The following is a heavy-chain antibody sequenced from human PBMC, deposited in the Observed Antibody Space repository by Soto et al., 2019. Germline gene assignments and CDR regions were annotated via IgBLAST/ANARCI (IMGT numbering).Heavy chain of an antibody. Sequence: QVQLVQSGAEVKKPGASVKVSCKVSGYTLTELSMHWVRQAPGKGLEWMGGFDPEDGETIYAQKFQGRVTMTEDTSTDTAYMELSSLRAEDTAVYYCPTPHYVWESYFSYYGLDLWGQGTTVTVSS. D-gene: IGHD3-16*01. CDR3: PTPHYVWESYFSYYGLDL. J-gene: IGHJ6*02. V-gene: IGHV1-24*01. CDR2: FDPEDGET. CDR1: GYTLTELS.